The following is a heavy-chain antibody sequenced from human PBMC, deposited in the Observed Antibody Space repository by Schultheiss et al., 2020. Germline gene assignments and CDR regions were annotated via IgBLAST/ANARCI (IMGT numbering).Heavy chain of an antibody. CDR2: IYHRGST. D-gene: IGHD1-14*01. V-gene: IGHV4-38-2*02. CDR1: GYSISSGYY. Sequence: SQTLSLTCTVSGYSISSGYYWGWIRQPPGKALEWIGSIYHRGSTYYNPSLKSRVTIPVDTSKNQFSLKLSSVTAADTAVYYCANVGNGDWGQGTLVTVSS. J-gene: IGHJ4*02. CDR3: ANVGNGD.